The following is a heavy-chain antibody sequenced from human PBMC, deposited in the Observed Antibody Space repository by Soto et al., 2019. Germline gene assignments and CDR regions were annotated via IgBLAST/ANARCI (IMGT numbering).Heavy chain of an antibody. CDR3: ARDRGPSSGYYPYWFDP. J-gene: IGHJ5*02. D-gene: IGHD3-22*01. CDR1: GYTFTSYG. CDR2: ISPYFGNT. V-gene: IGHV1-18*01. Sequence: ASVKVSCKASGYTFTSYGISWVRQAPGQGLEWMGWISPYFGNTNYAQKLQGRVTITADESTSTAYMELRSLRSEDTAVYYCARDRGPSSGYYPYWFDPWGQGTLVTVSS.